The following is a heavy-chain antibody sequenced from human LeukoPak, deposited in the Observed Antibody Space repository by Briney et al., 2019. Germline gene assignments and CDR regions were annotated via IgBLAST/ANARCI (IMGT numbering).Heavy chain of an antibody. CDR2: IDPSDSYT. V-gene: IGHV5-10-1*01. D-gene: IGHD5-12*01. J-gene: IGHJ3*02. CDR3: ARRGSSGYFADTFDI. Sequence: GGSLRLSCKVSGYSFTSYWISWVRQMPGKGLEWMGRIDPSDSYTNYRPSFQGHVTISADKSISTAYLQWSSLKASDTAVYYCARRGSSGYFADTFDIWGQGTMVTVSS. CDR1: GYSFTSYW.